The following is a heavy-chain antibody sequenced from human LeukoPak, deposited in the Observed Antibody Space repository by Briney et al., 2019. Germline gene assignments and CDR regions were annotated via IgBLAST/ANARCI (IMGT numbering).Heavy chain of an antibody. CDR2: IYYTGSS. CDR3: AKENYCTNGVCWAFDP. V-gene: IGHV4-39*07. J-gene: IGHJ5*02. D-gene: IGHD2-8*01. CDR1: GGSISSSDYY. Sequence: SETLSLTCTVSGGSISSSDYYWGWIRQPPGKGLEWIGNIYYTGSSSYNSSLKSRVTISVDTSKNQFSLQLSSVTAADTAVYYCAKENYCTNGVCWAFDPWGQGTLVTVSS.